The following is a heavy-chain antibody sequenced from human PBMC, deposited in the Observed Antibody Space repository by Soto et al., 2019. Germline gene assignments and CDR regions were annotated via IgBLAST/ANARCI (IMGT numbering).Heavy chain of an antibody. V-gene: IGHV1-18*04. CDR3: VRQYYDFWTDYPDFDY. CDR1: GYTFTKYD. Sequence: ASMKVSCQDSGYTFTKYDISWVRQAPGQGLVWLGLISPNSGRPSYAQKFEGRVTMTTDTSTTTAYLELRSLRSDDTAVYYCVRQYYDFWTDYPDFDYWGQGTLVTVSS. D-gene: IGHD3-3*01. CDR2: ISPNSGRP. J-gene: IGHJ4*02.